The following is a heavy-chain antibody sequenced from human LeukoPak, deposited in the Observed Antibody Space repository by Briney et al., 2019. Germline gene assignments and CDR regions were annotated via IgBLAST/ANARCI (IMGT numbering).Heavy chain of an antibody. CDR2: ISGSGDNT. Sequence: GGSLRLSCVVSGFTFSSYAMSWVRQAPGKGLEWVSGISGSGDNTYYADSVRGRFTVSRDISKNTQFLQMNSLRFEDTAVYFCARERCSGGSCTYDPFDIWGHGTMVTVST. CDR1: GFTFSSYA. CDR3: ARERCSGGSCTYDPFDI. V-gene: IGHV3-23*01. D-gene: IGHD2-15*01. J-gene: IGHJ3*02.